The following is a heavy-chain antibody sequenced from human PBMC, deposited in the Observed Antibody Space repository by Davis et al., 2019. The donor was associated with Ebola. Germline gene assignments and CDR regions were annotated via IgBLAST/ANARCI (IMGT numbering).Heavy chain of an antibody. CDR1: GFTFSSYW. CDR3: ARGTRRDGYNNGEDDY. CDR2: INSDGSST. Sequence: GESLKISCAASGFTFSSYWMHWVRQAPGKGLVWVSRINSDGSSTSYADSVKGRFTISRDNAKNTLYLQMNSLRAEDTAVYYCARGTRRDGYNNGEDDYWGQGTLVTVSS. V-gene: IGHV3-74*01. J-gene: IGHJ4*02. D-gene: IGHD5-24*01.